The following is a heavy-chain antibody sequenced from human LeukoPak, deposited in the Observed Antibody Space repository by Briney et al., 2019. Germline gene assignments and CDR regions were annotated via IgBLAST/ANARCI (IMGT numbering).Heavy chain of an antibody. J-gene: IGHJ5*02. V-gene: IGHV1-18*01. D-gene: IGHD5/OR15-5a*01. CDR2: ISAYNGNT. Sequence: ASVKVSCKASGYTFTSYGISWVRQAPGQGLEWMGWISAYNGNTNYAQKFQGRVTMTRDTSTSTVYMELSSLRSEDTAVYYCARSLYANNWFDPWGQGTLVTVSS. CDR1: GYTFTSYG. CDR3: ARSLYANNWFDP.